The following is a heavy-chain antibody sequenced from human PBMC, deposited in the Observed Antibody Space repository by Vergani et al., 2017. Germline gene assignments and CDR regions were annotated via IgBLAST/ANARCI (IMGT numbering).Heavy chain of an antibody. D-gene: IGHD4-17*01. Sequence: QVQLLQSGAEVKKPGSLVRVSCEVSGGTFSTAAITWVRQAPGQGLEWVGRIIPKFDIPLYAHKFQGRVTITADESTWTVYMELRSLKSEDTAVFYCGKTEDYADAQIDHWGQGTLVTVSS. CDR1: GGTFSTAA. V-gene: IGHV1-69*13. CDR3: GKTEDYADAQIDH. J-gene: IGHJ4*02. CDR2: IIPKFDIP.